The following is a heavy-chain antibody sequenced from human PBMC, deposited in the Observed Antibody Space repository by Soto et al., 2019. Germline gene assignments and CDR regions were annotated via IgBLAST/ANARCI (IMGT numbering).Heavy chain of an antibody. CDR3: ARGYCSSTSFYMNPDY. CDR2: IIPIFGTA. J-gene: IGHJ4*02. CDR1: GGTFSSYA. Sequence: QVQLVQSGAEVKKPGSSVKVSCKASGGTFSSYAISWVRQSPGQGLEWMGGIIPIFGTANYAQKFQGRVKNTADKSTSTAYMELSSLRSEDTAVYYCARGYCSSTSFYMNPDYWGQGTLVTVSS. D-gene: IGHD2-2*02. V-gene: IGHV1-69*06.